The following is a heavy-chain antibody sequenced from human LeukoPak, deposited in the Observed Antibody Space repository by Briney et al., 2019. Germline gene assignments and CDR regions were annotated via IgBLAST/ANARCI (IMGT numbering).Heavy chain of an antibody. CDR1: GFTFSNYA. V-gene: IGHV3-53*04. J-gene: IGHJ3*02. CDR2: IYSGGST. Sequence: GGSLRLSCAASGFTFSNYAMNWVRQAPGKGLEWVSVIYSGGSTYYTDSVKGRFTISRHNSQNTLFLQMNSLRAEDTAVYYCARVGGLDAFDIWGQGTMVTVSS. CDR3: ARVGGLDAFDI. D-gene: IGHD1-26*01.